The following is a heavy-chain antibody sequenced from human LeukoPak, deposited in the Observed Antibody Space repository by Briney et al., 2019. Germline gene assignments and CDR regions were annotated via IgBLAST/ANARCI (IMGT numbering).Heavy chain of an antibody. D-gene: IGHD1-26*01. V-gene: IGHV4-34*01. J-gene: IGHJ4*02. Sequence: PSETLSLTCAVYGGSFSGYYWSWIRQPPGKGLEWIGEINHSGSTNYNPSLKSRVTISVDTSKNQFSLKLTSVTAADTAVYYCASAVSTWEQFDYWGQGTLVTVSS. CDR1: GGSFSGYY. CDR3: ASAVSTWEQFDY. CDR2: INHSGST.